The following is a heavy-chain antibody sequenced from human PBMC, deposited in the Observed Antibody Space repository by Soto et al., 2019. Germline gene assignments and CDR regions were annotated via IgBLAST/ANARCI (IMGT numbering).Heavy chain of an antibody. CDR1: GYTFTGYY. J-gene: IGHJ5*02. CDR2: INPNSGGT. D-gene: IGHD2-15*01. V-gene: IGHV1-2*04. CDR3: ASSPLNPRYCSGGSCYANWFDP. Sequence: ASVKVSCKASGYTFTGYYMHWVRQAPGQGLEWMGWINPNSGGTNYAQKFQGWVTMTRDTSISTAYMELSRLRSDDTAVYYCASSPLNPRYCSGGSCYANWFDPWGQGTLVTVSS.